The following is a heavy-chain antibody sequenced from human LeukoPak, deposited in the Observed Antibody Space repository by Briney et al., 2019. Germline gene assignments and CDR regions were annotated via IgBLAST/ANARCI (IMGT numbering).Heavy chain of an antibody. CDR3: AKHNYDFWSGPGAFDI. J-gene: IGHJ3*02. Sequence: GGSLRLSCAASGFTFSSYAMTWVRQAPGKGLEWVSAISGSGGSTYYADSVKGRFTISRDNSKNTLYLQMNSLRAEDTAVYYCAKHNYDFWSGPGAFDIWGQGTMVTVSS. D-gene: IGHD3-3*01. CDR2: ISGSGGST. CDR1: GFTFSSYA. V-gene: IGHV3-23*01.